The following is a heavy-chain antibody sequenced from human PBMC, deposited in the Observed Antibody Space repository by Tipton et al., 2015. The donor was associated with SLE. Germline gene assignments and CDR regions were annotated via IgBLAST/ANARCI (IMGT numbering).Heavy chain of an antibody. D-gene: IGHD6-25*01. CDR2: ISGGGGST. J-gene: IGHJ6*04. V-gene: IGHV3-23*01. CDR3: ARGGGLDV. Sequence: GSLRLSCATSGFTFSSYALSWVRRAPGKGLEWVSAISGGGGSTYYADFVKGRFSISIDKSKKTLFLQMNSLRVDDTAVYYCARGGGLDVWGKGTTVTVSS. CDR1: GFTFSSYA.